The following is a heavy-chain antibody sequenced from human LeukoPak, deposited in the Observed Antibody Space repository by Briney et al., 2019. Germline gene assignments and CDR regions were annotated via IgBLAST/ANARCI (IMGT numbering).Heavy chain of an antibody. D-gene: IGHD1-26*01. V-gene: IGHV1-69*13. CDR1: GGTFSSYA. J-gene: IGHJ6*03. CDR3: ASRSGSYLSRLYYYMDV. Sequence: GASVKVSCKASGGTFSSYAISWVRQAPGQGLEWMGGIIPIFGTANYAQKFQGRVTITADESTSTAYMELSSLRSEDTAVYYCASRSGSYLSRLYYYMDVWGKGTTVTVSS. CDR2: IIPIFGTA.